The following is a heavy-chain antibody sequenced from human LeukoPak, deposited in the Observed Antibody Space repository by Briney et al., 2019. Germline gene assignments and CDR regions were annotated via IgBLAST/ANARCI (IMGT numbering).Heavy chain of an antibody. CDR2: ISGSDDST. V-gene: IGHV3-23*01. CDR3: AKDRGNYRAFDY. D-gene: IGHD3-16*02. CDR1: GFTFSSYG. J-gene: IGHJ4*02. Sequence: PGGSLRLSCAASGFTFSSYGMSWVRQAPGKGLEWFSAISGSDDSTYYADSVKGRFTISRDNSKNTLYLQMNSLRDEDTAVYYCAKDRGNYRAFDYWGQGTLVTVSS.